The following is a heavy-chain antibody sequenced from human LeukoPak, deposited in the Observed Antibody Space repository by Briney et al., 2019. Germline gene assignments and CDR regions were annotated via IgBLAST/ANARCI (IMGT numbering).Heavy chain of an antibody. J-gene: IGHJ6*02. CDR2: ISSSSSYI. Sequence: PGGSLRLSCAASGFTFSSYSMNWVRQAPGKGLEWVSSISSSSSYIYYADSVKGRFTISRDNAKNSLYLQMNSLRAEDTAVYYCARDLFIPTWGYYYYYGMDVWGQGTTVTVSS. CDR1: GFTFSSYS. CDR3: ARDLFIPTWGYYYYYGMDV. D-gene: IGHD7-27*01. V-gene: IGHV3-21*01.